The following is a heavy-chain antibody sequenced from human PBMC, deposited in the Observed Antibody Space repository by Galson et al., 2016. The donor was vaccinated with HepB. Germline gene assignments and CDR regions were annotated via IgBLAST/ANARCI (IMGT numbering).Heavy chain of an antibody. CDR2: IYGGGNDP. J-gene: IGHJ4*02. D-gene: IGHD3-16*01. CDR3: AKDRGMEHHDYHFDF. CDR1: GFTFSSFA. Sequence: SLRLSCAASGFTFSSFAMSWVRQAPGKGLEWVSSIYGGGNDPSYADSVKARFTISRDNSKSTLYLQMNSLRAEDTAVYYCAKDRGMEHHDYHFDFWGQGAQVTVSS. V-gene: IGHV3-23*05.